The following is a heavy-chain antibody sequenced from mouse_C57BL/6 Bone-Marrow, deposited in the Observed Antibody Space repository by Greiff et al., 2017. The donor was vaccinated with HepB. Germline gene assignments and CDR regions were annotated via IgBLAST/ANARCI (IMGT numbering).Heavy chain of an antibody. J-gene: IGHJ2*01. CDR2: IDPENGDT. V-gene: IGHV14-4*01. CDR1: GFNIKDDY. CDR3: TTGDYDGPFDY. Sequence: EVQLQQSGAELVRPGASVKLSCTASGFNIKDDYMHWVKQRPEQGLEWIGWIDPENGDTEYASKFQGKATITADTSSNTAYLQLSSLTSEDTAVYYRTTGDYDGPFDYWGQGTTLTVSS. D-gene: IGHD2-4*01.